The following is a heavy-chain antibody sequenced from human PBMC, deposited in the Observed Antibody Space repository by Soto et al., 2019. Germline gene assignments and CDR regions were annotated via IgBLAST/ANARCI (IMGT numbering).Heavy chain of an antibody. Sequence: QVQLVESGGGLVKPGGSLRLSCAASGFTFSDYYMSWIRQAPGKGLEWVSYISSSSSYTNYADSVKGRFTISRDNAKNSLYLQMNSLRAEDTAVYYCARDPGGGSYYYYYYGMDVWGQGTTVTVSS. CDR1: GFTFSDYY. V-gene: IGHV3-11*06. D-gene: IGHD1-26*01. CDR2: ISSSSSYT. CDR3: ARDPGGGSYYYYYYGMDV. J-gene: IGHJ6*02.